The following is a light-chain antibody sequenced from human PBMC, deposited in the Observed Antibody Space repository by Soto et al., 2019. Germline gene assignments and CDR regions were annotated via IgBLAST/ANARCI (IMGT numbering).Light chain of an antibody. Sequence: QSVLTQPPSVSAAPGRTVTISCSGSSSNIGNSFVSWYQQLPGTAPRLLIYDNNARPSGIPDRFSGSKSGTSATLGITGLQTGDEADYYCGAWDGGLSAFVFGTGTKLTVL. CDR1: SSNIGNSF. V-gene: IGLV1-51*01. CDR2: DNN. CDR3: GAWDGGLSAFV. J-gene: IGLJ1*01.